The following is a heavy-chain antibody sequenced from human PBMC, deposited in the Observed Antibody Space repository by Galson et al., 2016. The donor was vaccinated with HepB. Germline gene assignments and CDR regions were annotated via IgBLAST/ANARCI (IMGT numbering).Heavy chain of an antibody. V-gene: IGHV3-30-3*01. CDR2: ISSDGSSK. Sequence: SLRLSCAASGFTFSSYAIHWVRQAPGKGLEWVAVISSDGSSKYYADSVKGRFTISRDNSKNTLYLQMNSLRAEDTAVYYCARGGHFCSSTSCYSNWFDPWGQGTLVTVSS. D-gene: IGHD2-2*01. J-gene: IGHJ5*02. CDR3: ARGGHFCSSTSCYSNWFDP. CDR1: GFTFSSYA.